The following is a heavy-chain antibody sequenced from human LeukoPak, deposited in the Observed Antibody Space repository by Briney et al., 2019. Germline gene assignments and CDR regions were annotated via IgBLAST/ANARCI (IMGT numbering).Heavy chain of an antibody. CDR1: GYTFTSYY. CDR2: INPSGGST. D-gene: IGHD3-10*01. CDR3: ARGPSITMARGGQWYYYMDV. V-gene: IGHV1-46*01. J-gene: IGHJ6*03. Sequence: ASVKVSCKASGYTFTSYYIHWVRQAPGQGLEWMGLINPSGGSTNYAQKFQGRVTMTRDTSTGTVYMELSSLRSEDTAVYYCARGPSITMARGGQWYYYMDVWGKGTTVTISS.